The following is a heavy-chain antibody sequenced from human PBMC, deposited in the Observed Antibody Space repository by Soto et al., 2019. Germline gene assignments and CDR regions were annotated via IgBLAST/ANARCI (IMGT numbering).Heavy chain of an antibody. Sequence: PSETLSLTCTVSGGSVSSGSYYWSWIRQPPGKGLEWIGYIYYSGSTNYNPSLKSRVTISVDTSKNQFSLKLSSVTAADTAVYYCAREIRIAAAGSYYYYYGMDVWGQGTTVTVSS. CDR3: AREIRIAAAGSYYYYYGMDV. D-gene: IGHD6-13*01. V-gene: IGHV4-61*01. CDR2: IYYSGST. CDR1: GGSVSSGSYY. J-gene: IGHJ6*02.